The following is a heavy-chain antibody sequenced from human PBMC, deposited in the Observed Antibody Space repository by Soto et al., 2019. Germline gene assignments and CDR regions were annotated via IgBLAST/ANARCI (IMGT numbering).Heavy chain of an antibody. V-gene: IGHV1-18*01. J-gene: IGHJ5*02. CDR1: GYTFTSYG. CDR3: ARGPRYCSSTSCFNWFDP. CDR2: ISAYNGNT. Sequence: ASVKVSCKASGYTFTSYGISWVRQAPGQGLEWMGWISAYNGNTNYAQKLQGRVTMTTDTSTSTAYMELRSLRSDDTAVYYCARGPRYCSSTSCFNWFDPWGQGTLVSVSS. D-gene: IGHD2-2*01.